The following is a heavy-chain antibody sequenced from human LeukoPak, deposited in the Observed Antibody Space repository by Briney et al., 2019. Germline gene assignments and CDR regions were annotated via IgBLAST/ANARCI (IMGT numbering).Heavy chain of an antibody. Sequence: PSETLSLTCAVYGGSFSGYYWSWIRQPPGKGLEWIGEINHSGSTNYNPSLKSRVTISVDTSKNQFSLKLSSVTAADTAVYYCARRGKDGYNYWYSDYWGQGTLVTVSS. CDR1: GGSFSGYY. J-gene: IGHJ4*02. V-gene: IGHV4-34*01. CDR2: INHSGST. D-gene: IGHD5-24*01. CDR3: ARRGKDGYNYWYSDY.